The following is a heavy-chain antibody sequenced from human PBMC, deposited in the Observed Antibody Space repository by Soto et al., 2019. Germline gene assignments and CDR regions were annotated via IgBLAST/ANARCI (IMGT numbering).Heavy chain of an antibody. V-gene: IGHV3-15*01. J-gene: IGHJ4*02. D-gene: IGHD7-27*01. Sequence: GGSLRLSCAASGFTFSNAWMSWVRQAPGKGLEWVGRIKSKTDGGTTDYAAPVKGRFTISRDDSKNTLYLQMNSLKTEDTAVYYCTPDGAGETLYYFDYWGQGTLVTVSS. CDR2: IKSKTDGGTT. CDR1: GFTFSNAW. CDR3: TPDGAGETLYYFDY.